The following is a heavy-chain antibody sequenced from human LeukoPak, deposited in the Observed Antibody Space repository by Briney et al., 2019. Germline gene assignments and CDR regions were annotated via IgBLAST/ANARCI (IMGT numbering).Heavy chain of an antibody. Sequence: SETLSLTRTVSGDSISGSSYSWGWIRQPPGKGLEWIGSMYYSGSTYYNPSLKSRVTISVDTSKNQFSLRLSSVTAADTAVYYCARTPPYSSSQYWGQGTLVTVSS. V-gene: IGHV4-39*01. J-gene: IGHJ4*02. CDR3: ARTPPYSSSQY. CDR1: GDSISGSSYS. CDR2: MYYSGST. D-gene: IGHD6-13*01.